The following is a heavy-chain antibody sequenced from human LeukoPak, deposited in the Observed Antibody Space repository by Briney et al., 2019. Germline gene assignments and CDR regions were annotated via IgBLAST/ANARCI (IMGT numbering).Heavy chain of an antibody. J-gene: IGHJ6*04. CDR2: ISYDGSST. CDR3: ARKITTMVQGVDYYYDGMDV. CDR1: GFTFSSYA. Sequence: PGRSLRLSCAASGFTFSSYAMHWVRQAPGKGLEWVAVISYDGSSTYYADSVKGRFTISRDNSKNTLYLQMSSLRAEDTAVYYCARKITTMVQGVDYYYDGMDVWGKGTTVTVSS. D-gene: IGHD3-10*01. V-gene: IGHV3-30*04.